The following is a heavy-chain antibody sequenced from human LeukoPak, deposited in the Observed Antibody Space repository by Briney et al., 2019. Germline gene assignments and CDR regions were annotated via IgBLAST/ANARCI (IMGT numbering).Heavy chain of an antibody. J-gene: IGHJ4*02. CDR1: GGSFSGYY. V-gene: IGHV4-34*01. Sequence: SETLSLTCAVYGGSFSGYYWSWIRQPPGKGLEWIGEINHSGSTNYNPSLKSRVTISVDTSKNQFSLKLSSVTAADTAVYYCARDIRGREDYWGQGTLVTVSS. D-gene: IGHD3-10*01. CDR2: INHSGST. CDR3: ARDIRGREDY.